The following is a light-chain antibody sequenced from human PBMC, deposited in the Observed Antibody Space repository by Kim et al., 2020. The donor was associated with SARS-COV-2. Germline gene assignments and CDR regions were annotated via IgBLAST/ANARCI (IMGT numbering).Light chain of an antibody. CDR3: SSYTSSSTLV. Sequence: GQWILISWTGTSSNVGGYRYVSWYQQSPGKAPNLRFYDVSRRPPGVSNRCSGSKSGNAASLTISGLQAEDEADYFCSSYTSSSTLVFGGETQLTIL. CDR2: DVS. CDR1: SSNVGGYRY. J-gene: IGLJ3*02. V-gene: IGLV2-14*04.